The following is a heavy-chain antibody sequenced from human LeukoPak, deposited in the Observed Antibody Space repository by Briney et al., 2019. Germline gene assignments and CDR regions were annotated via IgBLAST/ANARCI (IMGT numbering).Heavy chain of an antibody. D-gene: IGHD4-23*01. CDR3: ARSYGGNPMYFFDS. J-gene: IGHJ4*02. Sequence: SETLSLTCTVSGGSFSSYYWSWIRQPAGEGMEWIGRIFASGSTNYNPFLKSRVSISMHQSMNQFSLKLSSVTAADTAVYYCARSYGGNPMYFFDSWGQGTLVTVSS. CDR2: IFASGST. CDR1: GGSFSSYY. V-gene: IGHV4-4*07.